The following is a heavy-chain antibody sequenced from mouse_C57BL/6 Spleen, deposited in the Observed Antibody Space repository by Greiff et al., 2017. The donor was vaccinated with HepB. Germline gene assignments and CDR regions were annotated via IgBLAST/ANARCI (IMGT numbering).Heavy chain of an antibody. CDR3: ARDGGIYDGYLRFAY. CDR1: GFTFSDYY. Sequence: EVKLMESEGGLVQPGSSMKLSCTASGFTFSDYYMAWVRQVPEKGLEWVANINYDGSSTYYLDSLKSRFIISRDNAKNILYLQMSSLKSEDTATYYCARDGGIYDGYLRFAYWGQGTLVTVSA. V-gene: IGHV5-16*01. D-gene: IGHD2-3*01. CDR2: INYDGSST. J-gene: IGHJ3*01.